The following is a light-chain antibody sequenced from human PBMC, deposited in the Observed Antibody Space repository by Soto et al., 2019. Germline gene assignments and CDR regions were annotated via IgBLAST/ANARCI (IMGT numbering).Light chain of an antibody. V-gene: IGKV3-15*01. CDR1: QSVSSN. J-gene: IGKJ5*01. CDR2: GVS. Sequence: EIVMTQSPATLSVSXGERATLSCRASQSVSSNLAWYQQKPGQAPRLLIYGVSTRATGTPARFSGSGSGTEFTLTISSLQSEDFAVYYCQQYNNRPPLTFGQGTRLEIK. CDR3: QQYNNRPPLT.